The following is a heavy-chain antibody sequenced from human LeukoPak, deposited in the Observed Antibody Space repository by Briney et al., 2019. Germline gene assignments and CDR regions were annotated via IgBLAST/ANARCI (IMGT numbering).Heavy chain of an antibody. D-gene: IGHD2-2*01. Sequence: GGSLRLSCAASGFTVSSKYMSWVRQAPGKGLEWVSVIYIDGGTYYADSVKGRFTISRDNSKDTLLLQMNSLRAEDTAVYYCARGHYSNRLGGQGTLVTVSS. CDR3: ARGHYSNRL. CDR1: GFTVSSKY. CDR2: IYIDGGT. J-gene: IGHJ4*02. V-gene: IGHV3-66*01.